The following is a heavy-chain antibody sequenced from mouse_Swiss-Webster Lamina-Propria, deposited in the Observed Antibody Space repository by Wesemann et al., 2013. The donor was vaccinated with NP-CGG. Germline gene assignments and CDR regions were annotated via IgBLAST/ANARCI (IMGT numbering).Heavy chain of an antibody. Sequence: EVKLVESGGGLVQPGGSLKLSCATSGFTFSDYYMYWVRQTPEKRLEWVAYISSGGSTYYPDSVKGRFTISRDNARNILYLQMSSLRSEDTAMYYCARLRYAMDYWGQGTSVTVSS. J-gene: IGHJ4*01. CDR1: GFTFSDYY. V-gene: IGHV5-6-5*01. CDR2: ISSGGST. CDR3: ARLRYAMDY. D-gene: IGHD1-1*01.